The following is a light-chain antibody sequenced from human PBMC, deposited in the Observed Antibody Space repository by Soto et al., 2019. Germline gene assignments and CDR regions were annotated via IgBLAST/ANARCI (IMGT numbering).Light chain of an antibody. J-gene: IGLJ2*01. CDR3: CSYAGSSTDVV. CDR1: SSDVGSYNL. CDR2: EGS. Sequence: QSVLTQPASVSGSPGQSITISCTGTSSDVGSYNLVSWYQQHPGKAPKLMIYEGSKRPSGVSNRFSGSKSGNTASLTISGLPAEDEADYYCCSYAGSSTDVVFGGGTKVTVL. V-gene: IGLV2-23*01.